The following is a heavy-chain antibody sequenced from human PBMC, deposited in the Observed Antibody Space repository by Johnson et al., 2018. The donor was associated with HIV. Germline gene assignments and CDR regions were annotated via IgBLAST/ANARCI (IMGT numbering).Heavy chain of an antibody. D-gene: IGHD2-21*02. CDR1: GFTFDDYA. CDR2: ISWNSGSI. Sequence: VQLVESGGGLVQPGRSLRLSCAASGFTFDDYAMHWVRQAPGKGLEWVSGISWNSGSIGYADSVKGRFTISRDNAKNSMYLQMNSLRSEDTAVYYCAKPVMTAIAPLDVFDIWGQGTMVTVSS. CDR3: AKPVMTAIAPLDVFDI. V-gene: IGHV3-9*01. J-gene: IGHJ3*02.